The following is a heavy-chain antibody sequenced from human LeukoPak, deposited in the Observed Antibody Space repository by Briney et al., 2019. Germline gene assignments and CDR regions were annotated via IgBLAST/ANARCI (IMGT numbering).Heavy chain of an antibody. V-gene: IGHV3-30*04. D-gene: IGHD3-22*01. Sequence: GGSLRLSCAASGFTFSSYAMHWVRQAPGKGLEWVAVISYDGSNKYYADSVKARFLISRDNSKNMLFLQMNSLIIDDTAVYYCARNSDYYDYSPQSVWGQGTLVIVS. CDR2: ISYDGSNK. CDR3: ARNSDYYDYSPQSV. J-gene: IGHJ4*02. CDR1: GFTFSSYA.